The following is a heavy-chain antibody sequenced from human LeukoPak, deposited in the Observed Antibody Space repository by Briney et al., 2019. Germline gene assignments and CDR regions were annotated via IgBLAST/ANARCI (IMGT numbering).Heavy chain of an antibody. J-gene: IGHJ4*02. V-gene: IGHV4-4*07. D-gene: IGHD3-10*01. CDR1: GGSISSYY. CDR2: IYTSGST. Sequence: PSETLSLTCTVSGGSISSYYWSWIRQPAGKGLEWIGRIYTSGSTNYNPSLKSRVTMSVDTSKNQFSLKLSSVTAADTAVYYCARGLLRFGELYYFDYWGQGTLVTVSS. CDR3: ARGLLRFGELYYFDY.